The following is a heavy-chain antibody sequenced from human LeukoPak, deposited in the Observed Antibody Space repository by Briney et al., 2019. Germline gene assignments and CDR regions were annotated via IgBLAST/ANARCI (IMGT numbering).Heavy chain of an antibody. CDR3: ARWAVGATFDY. D-gene: IGHD1-26*01. CDR2: INHRGST. CDR1: GGSFSSYY. Sequence: SETLSLTCAVYGGSFSSYYWTWIRQPPGKGLEWIGEINHRGSTNYKPSLKSRVTISVDTSKNQFSLKLSSVTAADTAVYYCARWAVGATFDYWGQGTLVTVSS. J-gene: IGHJ4*02. V-gene: IGHV4-34*01.